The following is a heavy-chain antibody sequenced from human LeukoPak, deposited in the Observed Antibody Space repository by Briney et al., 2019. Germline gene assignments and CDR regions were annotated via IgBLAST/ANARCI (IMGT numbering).Heavy chain of an antibody. CDR3: AKTPLAVAPGDFFDY. CDR2: ISGSGGST. Sequence: GGSLRLSCAASGFTFSTYGMSWVRQAPGKGLEWVSAISGSGGSTYYADSVKGRFTISRDNSKNTLYLQMNSLRADDTAVYYCAKTPLAVAPGDFFDYWGQGTLVTVSS. V-gene: IGHV3-23*01. J-gene: IGHJ4*02. CDR1: GFTFSTYG. D-gene: IGHD6-19*01.